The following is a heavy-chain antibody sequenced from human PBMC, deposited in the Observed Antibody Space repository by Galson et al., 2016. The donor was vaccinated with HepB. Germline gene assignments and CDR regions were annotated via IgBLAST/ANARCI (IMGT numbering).Heavy chain of an antibody. J-gene: IGHJ6*03. D-gene: IGHD2-2*01. V-gene: IGHV3-74*03. CDR1: GFTFSSYW. CDR2: INSDGSDT. Sequence: SLRLSCAASGFTFSSYWMHWVRQAPGKGLEWVSRINSDGSDTTYADSVKGRFTTSRDNAKNTLYLQMDSLRAEDTAVYYWAKGFCISISCYAGLAGYHYMDVWGKGTTVTVSS. CDR3: AKGFCISISCYAGLAGYHYMDV.